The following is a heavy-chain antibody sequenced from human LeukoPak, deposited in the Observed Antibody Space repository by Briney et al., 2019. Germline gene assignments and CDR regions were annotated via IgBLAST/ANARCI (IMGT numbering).Heavy chain of an antibody. CDR1: GGTFSSYA. J-gene: IGHJ3*02. CDR2: IIPILGIA. Sequence: SVKVSCKASGGTFSSYAISWVRQAPGQGLEWMGRIIPILGIANYAQKFQGRVTITADKSTSTAYMELSSLRSEDTAVCYCARDTMVRGVIGPFDIWGQGTMVTVSS. V-gene: IGHV1-69*04. D-gene: IGHD3-10*01. CDR3: ARDTMVRGVIGPFDI.